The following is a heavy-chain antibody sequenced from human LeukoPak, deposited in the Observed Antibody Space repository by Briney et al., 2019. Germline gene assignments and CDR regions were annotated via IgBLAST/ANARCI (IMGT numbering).Heavy chain of an antibody. CDR2: ISGSGVYT. Sequence: GGSLRLSCAASGFTFSTYAMSWVRQAPGKGLEWVSVISGSGVYTYYTDSVKGRFTISRDNSKNTLYLQMNSLRAEDTAVYYCTKDTIFDIWGQGTMVTVSS. CDR3: TKDTIFDI. J-gene: IGHJ3*02. D-gene: IGHD3-3*01. V-gene: IGHV3-23*01. CDR1: GFTFSTYA.